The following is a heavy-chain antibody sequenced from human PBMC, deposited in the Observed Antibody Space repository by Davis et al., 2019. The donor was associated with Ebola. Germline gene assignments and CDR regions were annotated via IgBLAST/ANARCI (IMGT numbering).Heavy chain of an antibody. CDR3: VQGTTSCHV. J-gene: IGHJ4*02. CDR2: LYIGGNT. Sequence: GESLKTSCAASGFTVSSNYMSWVRQAPGKGLEWVSVLYIGGNTYYADSVKGRFTISRDNSKNMLYLQMNSLRVEDTALYYCVQGTTSCHVWGQGTLVTVSS. CDR1: GFTVSSNY. D-gene: IGHD2-2*01. V-gene: IGHV3-53*01.